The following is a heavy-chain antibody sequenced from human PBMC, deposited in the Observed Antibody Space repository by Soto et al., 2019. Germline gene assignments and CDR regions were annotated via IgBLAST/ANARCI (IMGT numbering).Heavy chain of an antibody. D-gene: IGHD2-8*01. CDR2: IIPIFGTA. J-gene: IGHJ6*02. CDR1: GGTFSSYA. Sequence: QVQLVQSGAEVQKPGSSVKVSCKASGGTFSSYAISWVRQAPGQGLEWMGGIIPIFGTANYAQKFQGRGTITADESTSTDYMELRSLRSEYTAVYYCAREVYCTNGVCSSYYGMDVWGQGTTVTVSS. V-gene: IGHV1-69*01. CDR3: AREVYCTNGVCSSYYGMDV.